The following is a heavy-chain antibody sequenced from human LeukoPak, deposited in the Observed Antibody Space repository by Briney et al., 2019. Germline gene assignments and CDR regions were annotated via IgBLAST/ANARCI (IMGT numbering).Heavy chain of an antibody. Sequence: PSETLSLTXTVSGGSISSYYWSWIRQAPGKGLEWIGYIYYGGNTNDNPSLKSRVTISIDTSKNQFSLKLSSVTAADTAVYYCARVGSGSFDYWGQGTLVTVSS. D-gene: IGHD1-26*01. CDR2: IYYGGNT. V-gene: IGHV4-59*01. J-gene: IGHJ4*02. CDR3: ARVGSGSFDY. CDR1: GGSISSYY.